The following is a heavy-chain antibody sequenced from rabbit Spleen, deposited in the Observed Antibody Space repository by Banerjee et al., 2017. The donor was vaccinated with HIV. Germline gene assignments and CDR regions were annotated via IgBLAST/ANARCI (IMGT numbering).Heavy chain of an antibody. D-gene: IGHD1-1*01. J-gene: IGHJ6*01. V-gene: IGHV1S40*01. CDR2: IDVGGSGFT. CDR1: GVSFSFSSY. CDR3: ARDTSSSFSSYGMDL. Sequence: QSLEESGGDLVKPGASLTLTCTASGVSFSFSSYMCWVRQAPGKGLEWIACIDVGGSGFTYFATWAKGRFAISKTSSTTVTLQMTRLTAADTATYFCARDTSSSFSSYGMDLWGQGNLVTVS.